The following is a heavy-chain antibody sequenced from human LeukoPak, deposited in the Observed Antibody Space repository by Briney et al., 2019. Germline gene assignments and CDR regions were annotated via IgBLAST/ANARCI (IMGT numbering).Heavy chain of an antibody. J-gene: IGHJ4*02. CDR3: ARDHGSSNWYYY. Sequence: SETLSLTCIVSGGSISSSFYYWGWIRQPPGKGLEWIGTISYSGSTYYNPSLKSRVTISVDTSKNQFSLRLSSVTAADTAVYYCARDHGSSNWYYYWGQGTLVTVPS. CDR1: GGSISSSFYY. V-gene: IGHV4-39*07. CDR2: ISYSGST. D-gene: IGHD6-13*01.